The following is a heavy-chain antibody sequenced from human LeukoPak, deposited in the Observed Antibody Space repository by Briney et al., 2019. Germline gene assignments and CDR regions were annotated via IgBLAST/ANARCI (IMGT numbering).Heavy chain of an antibody. CDR2: INHSGST. Sequence: SETLSLTCAVYGGSFSGYYWSWIRQPPGKGLEWIGEINHSGSTNYNPSLKSRVTISVDTSKNQVSLKLSSVTAADTAVYYFAEHFAKFGGGVNPRWLDPWGRGTMVTVSS. V-gene: IGHV4-34*01. J-gene: IGHJ5*02. CDR1: GGSFSGYY. D-gene: IGHD3-16*01. CDR3: AEHFAKFGGGVNPRWLDP.